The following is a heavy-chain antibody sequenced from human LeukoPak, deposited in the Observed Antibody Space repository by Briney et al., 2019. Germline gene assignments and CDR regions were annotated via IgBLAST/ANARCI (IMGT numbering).Heavy chain of an antibody. Sequence: SETLSLTCAVYGGSFSGYYWSWIRQPPGKGLEWIGYIYYNGGTNYNPSLRSRVTISVDTSKNQFSLKLSSVTAADTAVYYCARSGYSYGLPPQNWGQGTLVTVSS. V-gene: IGHV4-34*09. CDR3: ARSGYSYGLPPQN. CDR1: GGSFSGYY. J-gene: IGHJ4*02. D-gene: IGHD5-18*01. CDR2: IYYNGGT.